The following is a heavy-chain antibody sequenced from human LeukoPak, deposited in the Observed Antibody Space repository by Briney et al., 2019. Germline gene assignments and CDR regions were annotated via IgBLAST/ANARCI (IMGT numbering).Heavy chain of an antibody. J-gene: IGHJ3*02. Sequence: SGPTLVXPTQTLTLTCTFSGFSLSTSGVGVGWIRQPPGKALEWLALIYWKDDKRYSPSLKSRLTITKDTSKNQVVLTMTNMDPVDTATYYCAHRQVGMATIGVYAFDIWGQGTMVTVSS. V-gene: IGHV2-5*01. CDR2: IYWKDDK. CDR1: GFSLSTSGVG. CDR3: AHRQVGMATIGVYAFDI. D-gene: IGHD5-24*01.